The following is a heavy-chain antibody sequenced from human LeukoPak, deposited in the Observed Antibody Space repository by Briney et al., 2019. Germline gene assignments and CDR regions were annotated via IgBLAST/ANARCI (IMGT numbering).Heavy chain of an antibody. CDR3: ARWYCSSTSCYAGAFDI. Sequence: ASVKVSCKASGYTFNSYGISWVRQAPGQGLDWMGWISPYNGYTNYAQKLQGRVTMTTDTSTSTAYMELRSLRSDDTAVYYCARWYCSSTSCYAGAFDIWGQGTMVTVSS. J-gene: IGHJ3*02. CDR1: GYTFNSYG. D-gene: IGHD2-2*01. CDR2: ISPYNGYT. V-gene: IGHV1-18*04.